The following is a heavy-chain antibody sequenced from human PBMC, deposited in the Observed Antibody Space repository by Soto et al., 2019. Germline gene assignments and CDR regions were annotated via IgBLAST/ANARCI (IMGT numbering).Heavy chain of an antibody. CDR3: AVLIEFRSSSFFDY. D-gene: IGHD6-6*01. V-gene: IGHV2-5*02. CDR1: GFALSTRGEG. Sequence: SGPTLVNATPTLTLTWTFSGFALSTRGEGVGWIRQPPGKALERLPLIYWADDNRYSPSLQSRLTITKDTSNNQVVLTMPTMDPVNTATYYCAVLIEFRSSSFFDYWGQGTLVTVSS. CDR2: IYWADDN. J-gene: IGHJ4*02.